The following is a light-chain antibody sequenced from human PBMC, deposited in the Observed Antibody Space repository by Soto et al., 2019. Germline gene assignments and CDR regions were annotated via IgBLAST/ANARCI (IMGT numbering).Light chain of an antibody. CDR3: HQDRSYSAWT. CDR2: KAS. Sequence: EIQVTESPSILSRSVGDRVTITCRASQTISSWFAWYQQKPGKAPKLLIYKASTLKSGVPSRFSGSGCGTEFTLIIRSMQHDDDVTSYCHQDRSYSAWTFGEGTKVDI. CDR1: QTISSW. J-gene: IGKJ1*01. V-gene: IGKV1-5*03.